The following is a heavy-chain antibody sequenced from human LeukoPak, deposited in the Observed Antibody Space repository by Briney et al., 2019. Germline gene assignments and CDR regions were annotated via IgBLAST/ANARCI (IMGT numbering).Heavy chain of an antibody. V-gene: IGHV3-23*01. J-gene: IGHJ5*02. CDR3: VREAGYCASVCLKSNWFDP. CDR2: ISNGET. D-gene: IGHD2-21*02. Sequence: SGGSLRLSCAASGFPFSRHAMSWVRQPPGKGLEWVSAISNGETYYADSVRGRFTISRDDSKNTVYLRMNSLRDEDTALYYCVREAGYCASVCLKSNWFDPWGPGTLVTVSS. CDR1: GFPFSRHA.